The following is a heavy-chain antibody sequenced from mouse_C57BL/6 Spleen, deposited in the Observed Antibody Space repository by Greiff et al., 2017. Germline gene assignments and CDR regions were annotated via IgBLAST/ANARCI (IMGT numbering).Heavy chain of an antibody. Sequence: VQLQQSGPELVKPGASVKISWKASGYAFSSSWMNWVKQRPGKGLEWIGRIYPGDGDTNYNGKFKGKATLTADKSSSTAYMQLSSLTSEDSAVYFCASQNPSTMVTTSFAYWGQGTLVTVSA. CDR2: IYPGDGDT. CDR3: ASQNPSTMVTTSFAY. D-gene: IGHD2-2*01. V-gene: IGHV1-82*01. J-gene: IGHJ3*01. CDR1: GYAFSSSW.